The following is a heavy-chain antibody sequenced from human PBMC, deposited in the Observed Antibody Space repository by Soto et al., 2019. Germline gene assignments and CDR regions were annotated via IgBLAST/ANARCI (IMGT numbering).Heavy chain of an antibody. CDR1: DDFISSYY. CDR3: ARADYEILTGSYAMDV. V-gene: IGHV4-4*07. Sequence: PSETLSLTCTVSDDFISSYYWNWIRQPAGKGLEWIGRVSTNGATHYNPSLENRVTMSVDTSKNQFPLKLTSVTAADTAVYFCARADYEILTGSYAMDVWGQGTTVTVSS. D-gene: IGHD3-9*01. J-gene: IGHJ6*02. CDR2: VSTNGAT.